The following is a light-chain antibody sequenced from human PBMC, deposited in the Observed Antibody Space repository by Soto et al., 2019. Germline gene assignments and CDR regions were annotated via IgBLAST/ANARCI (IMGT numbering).Light chain of an antibody. CDR3: SSYSSSSTHYV. Sequence: QSVLTQPASVSGSPGQSITISCTGTSGDIGFYKYASWYQQHPGKAPKLLIYEVSIRPSGVSNRFSGSKSGNTASLTISGLQSEDEADYYCSSYSSSSTHYVFGTGTKVTVL. J-gene: IGLJ1*01. CDR2: EVS. CDR1: SGDIGFYKY. V-gene: IGLV2-14*01.